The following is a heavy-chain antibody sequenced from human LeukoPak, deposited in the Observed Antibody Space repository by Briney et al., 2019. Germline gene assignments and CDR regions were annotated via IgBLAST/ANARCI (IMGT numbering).Heavy chain of an antibody. V-gene: IGHV1-69-2*01. CDR1: GYTFTDYY. D-gene: IGHD3-22*01. J-gene: IGHJ4*02. CDR2: VDPEDGET. Sequence: GASVKISCKVSGYTFTDYYMHWVQQAPGKGLEWMGLVDPEDGETIYAEKFQGRVTITADTSTDTAYMELSSLRSEDTAVYYCATDLAHYDSSGLVDYWGQGTLVTASS. CDR3: ATDLAHYDSSGLVDY.